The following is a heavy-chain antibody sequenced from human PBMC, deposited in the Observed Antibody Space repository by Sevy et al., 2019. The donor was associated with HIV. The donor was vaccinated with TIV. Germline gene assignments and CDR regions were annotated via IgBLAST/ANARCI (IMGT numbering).Heavy chain of an antibody. J-gene: IGHJ5*02. CDR3: TRLRDNWFDP. V-gene: IGHV3-73*01. CDR2: IRSKANSYAT. Sequence: GGSLRLSCAASGFTFSGSAMHWVRQASGKGLEWVGRIRSKANSYATAYAASVKGRFTISRDDSKNTAYLQMNSLKTEDTAGYYCTRLRDNWFDPWGQGTLVTVSS. CDR1: GFTFSGSA.